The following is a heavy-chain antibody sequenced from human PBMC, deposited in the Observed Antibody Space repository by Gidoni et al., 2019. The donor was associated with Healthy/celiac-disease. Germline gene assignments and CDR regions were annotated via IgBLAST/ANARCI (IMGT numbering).Heavy chain of an antibody. CDR2: INHSGST. D-gene: IGHD3-10*01. CDR3: ARDGKGRRSYYYYYYGMDV. CDR1: GGSFSGYY. V-gene: IGHV4-34*01. J-gene: IGHJ6*02. Sequence: QVQLQQWGAGLLKPSETLSLTCAVYGGSFSGYYWSWIRQPPGKGLEWIGEINHSGSTNYNPSLKSRVTISVDTSKNQFSLKLSSVTAADTAVYYCARDGKGRRSYYYYYYGMDVWGQGTTVTVSS.